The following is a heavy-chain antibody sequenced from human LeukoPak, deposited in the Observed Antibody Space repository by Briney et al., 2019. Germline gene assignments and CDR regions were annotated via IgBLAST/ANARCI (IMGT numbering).Heavy chain of an antibody. J-gene: IGHJ3*02. V-gene: IGHV4-39*07. CDR2: IYYSGST. CDR1: GGSISSSSYY. CDR3: ARGSIAARREGAFDI. Sequence: PSETLSLTCTVSGGSISSSSYYWGWIRQPPGKGLEWIGSIYYSGSTYYNPSLKGRVTISVDTSKNQFSLKLSSVTAADTAVYYCARGSIAARREGAFDIWGQGTMVTVSS. D-gene: IGHD6-6*01.